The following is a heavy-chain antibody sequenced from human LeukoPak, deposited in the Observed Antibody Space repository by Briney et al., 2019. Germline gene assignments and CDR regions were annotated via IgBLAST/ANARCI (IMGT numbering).Heavy chain of an antibody. V-gene: IGHV4-59*08. Sequence: SETLSLTCTVSGGSVSGSFWGWIRQAPGEGMGGVGYMYFTWPTHYNPSLKSRVTISVDTSKNQFSLKLSSVTAADTAVYYCARLGRVYYYDSSGYRPEFDYWGQGTLVTVSS. CDR3: ARLGRVYYYDSSGYRPEFDY. D-gene: IGHD3-22*01. CDR1: GGSVSGSF. CDR2: MYFTWPT. J-gene: IGHJ4*02.